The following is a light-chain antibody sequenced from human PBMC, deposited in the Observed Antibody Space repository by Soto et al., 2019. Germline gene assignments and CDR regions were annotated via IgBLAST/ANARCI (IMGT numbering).Light chain of an antibody. J-gene: IGKJ1*01. CDR2: DAS. CDR1: QSISSW. CDR3: QQYNSYSA. V-gene: IGKV1-5*01. Sequence: VTQSLPTVSASVKQRVTITSRASQSISSWLAWSQPKPGKAPKLLIYDASSLESGVPSRLSGSGSGTEFTLHIRSLQPHDFATYPFQQYNSYSAFGQGTKVDIK.